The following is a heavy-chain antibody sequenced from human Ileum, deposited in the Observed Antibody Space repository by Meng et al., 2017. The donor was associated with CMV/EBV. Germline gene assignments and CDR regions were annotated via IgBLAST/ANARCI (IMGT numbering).Heavy chain of an antibody. CDR1: GYTFANYD. D-gene: IGHD2/OR15-2a*01. J-gene: IGHJ4*02. CDR3: ARGNYIPHN. Sequence: ASVKVSCKASGYTFANYDINWVRQAPGQGLEWMGWMNPNSGNTDCAQRFQGRITLTRNTSISTAYMELSSLTSDDTAVYYCARGNYIPHNWGQGTLVTVSS. V-gene: IGHV1-8*03. CDR2: MNPNSGNT.